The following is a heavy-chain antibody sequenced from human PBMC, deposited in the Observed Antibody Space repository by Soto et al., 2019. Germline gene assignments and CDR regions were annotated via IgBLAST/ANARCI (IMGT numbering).Heavy chain of an antibody. D-gene: IGHD3-16*02. CDR2: IRSKANSYAT. CDR1: GFSFSGSV. Sequence: GGSLRLSCAASGFSFSGSVMHWVRQASGKGLEWVGLIRSKANSYATAYAASVKGRFTFSRDDSKNTVHLQMNSLKTEDTAVYYCTRDGLRLGELSFDYWGQGILVTVS. V-gene: IGHV3-73*01. J-gene: IGHJ4*02. CDR3: TRDGLRLGELSFDY.